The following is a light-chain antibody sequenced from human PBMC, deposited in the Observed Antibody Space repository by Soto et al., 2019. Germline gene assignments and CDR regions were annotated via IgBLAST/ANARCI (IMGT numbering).Light chain of an antibody. Sequence: EIVMTQSPATLSVFPGERATLSCRASQSVSSKLAWYQQKPGQAPRLLIHGVSTRATGVPARFSGSGSGTEFTLTISSLQSDDSAVYYCQQYNNWPPITFGQGTRLEIK. J-gene: IGKJ5*01. CDR3: QQYNNWPPIT. CDR2: GVS. V-gene: IGKV3D-15*01. CDR1: QSVSSK.